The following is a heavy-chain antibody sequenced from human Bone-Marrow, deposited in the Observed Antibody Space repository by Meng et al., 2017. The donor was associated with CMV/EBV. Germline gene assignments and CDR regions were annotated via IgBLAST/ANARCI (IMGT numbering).Heavy chain of an antibody. CDR2: ISPTSTYI. V-gene: IGHV3-21*01. CDR1: GSTFSVFN. CDR3: ATTTDPRNY. Sequence: GESLKISCAASGSTFSVFNMNWIRQAPGKGLEWVSSISPTSTYIHYADSVKGRFTISRDNAQNSLYLQMNSLRAGDTAVYYCATTTDPRNYWGQGTLVTVSS. D-gene: IGHD1-14*01. J-gene: IGHJ4*02.